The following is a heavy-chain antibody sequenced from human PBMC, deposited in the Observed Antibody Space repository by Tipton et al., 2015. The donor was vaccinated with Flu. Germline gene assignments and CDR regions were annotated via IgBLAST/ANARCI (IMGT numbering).Heavy chain of an antibody. V-gene: IGHV4-59*01. CDR1: GGSINNYY. D-gene: IGHD3-22*01. J-gene: IGHJ4*02. CDR3: ARGTYYSDSHGYSRRVVLDS. Sequence: LRLSCNVSGGSINNYYWTWIRRPPGEGLEWIGYISDSGDANYNPSLSSRVTISVDTSRKHISLQLRSVTAADTAVYYCARGTYYSDSHGYSRRVVLDSWGQGTLVTVSS. CDR2: ISDSGDA.